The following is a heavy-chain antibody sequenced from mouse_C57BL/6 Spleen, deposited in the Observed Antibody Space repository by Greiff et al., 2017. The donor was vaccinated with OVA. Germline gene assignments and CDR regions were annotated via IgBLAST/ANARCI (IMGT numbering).Heavy chain of an antibody. D-gene: IGHD3-2*02. CDR3: TTTAQATRFAY. Sequence: VQLQQSGAELVRPGASVKLSCTASVFNIKDYYMHWVKQRPEQGLEWIGRIDPEDGDTEYAPKFQGKATMTADTSSNTAYLQLSSLTSEDTAVYYCTTTAQATRFAYWGQGTLVTVSA. CDR2: IDPEDGDT. J-gene: IGHJ3*01. V-gene: IGHV14-1*01. CDR1: VFNIKDYY.